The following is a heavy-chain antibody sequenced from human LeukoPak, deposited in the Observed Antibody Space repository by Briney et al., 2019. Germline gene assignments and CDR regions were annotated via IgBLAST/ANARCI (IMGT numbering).Heavy chain of an antibody. V-gene: IGHV1-69*04. D-gene: IGHD3-10*01. CDR3: ARDTFHGSGSWD. CDR1: GYTFTSYG. J-gene: IGHJ4*02. Sequence: SVKVSCKASGYTFTSYGISWVRQAPGQGLEWMGRIIPILGIANYAQKFQGRVTITADKSTSTAYMELSSLRSEDTAVYYCARDTFHGSGSWDWGQGTLVTVSS. CDR2: IIPILGIA.